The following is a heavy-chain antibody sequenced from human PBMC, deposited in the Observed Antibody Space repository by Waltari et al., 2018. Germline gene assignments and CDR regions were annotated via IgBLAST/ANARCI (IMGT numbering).Heavy chain of an antibody. J-gene: IGHJ3*02. Sequence: EAQLVEYGGGLQQPGGTLRLSCAASGIPSRSSIMGGVRQVPRKRVGLFARLSGPDNGPYYADSVKCRFTIAGDKSKNTLYLQMDSLRAGDTAVYFCAGEEWRKYFAFNIWGQGTTVTVSS. CDR3: AGEEWRKYFAFNI. CDR2: LSGPDNGP. D-gene: IGHD3-10*01. CDR1: GIPSRSSI. V-gene: IGHV3-23*04.